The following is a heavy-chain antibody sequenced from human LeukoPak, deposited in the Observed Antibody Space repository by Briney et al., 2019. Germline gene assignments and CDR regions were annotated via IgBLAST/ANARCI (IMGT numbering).Heavy chain of an antibody. CDR3: SRHEASYFYYSMDV. Sequence: ASETLSLTCTVSGGSISSTTYYWAWIRQPPGMGLEWIGSVYYGETTYYNPSLESRVTISGDPSKNQFSLRLTSVTAADTAVYYCSRHEASYFYYSMDVWGAGTTVIVSS. CDR2: VYYGETT. J-gene: IGHJ6*03. CDR1: GGSISSTTYY. V-gene: IGHV4-39*01.